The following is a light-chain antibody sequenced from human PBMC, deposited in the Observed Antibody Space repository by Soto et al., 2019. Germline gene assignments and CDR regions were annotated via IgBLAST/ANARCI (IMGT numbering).Light chain of an antibody. CDR2: GAS. V-gene: IGKV3-20*01. Sequence: EIVLTQSPGTLSLSPGERATLSCRASQSVSSNYLAWYQQKPGQAPRLLIYGASSRATGIPDRFSGSGSETDFTLTISRLEPEDFAVYYCQQYGSSPLTFDGGTKVEIK. CDR1: QSVSSNY. CDR3: QQYGSSPLT. J-gene: IGKJ4*01.